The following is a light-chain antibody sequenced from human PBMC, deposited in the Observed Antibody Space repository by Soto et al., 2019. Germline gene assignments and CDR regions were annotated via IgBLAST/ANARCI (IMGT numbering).Light chain of an antibody. CDR2: KAS. V-gene: IGKV1-5*03. Sequence: DIQTTQSPPTLSASVGDRVTITCRASQSISIWLAWYQQKPGKAPKLLIYKASSLERGVPSRFSGSGSGTEFTFTISSLQPDDFATYYCQQYNSYSRTFGQGTKVDIK. CDR3: QQYNSYSRT. CDR1: QSISIW. J-gene: IGKJ1*01.